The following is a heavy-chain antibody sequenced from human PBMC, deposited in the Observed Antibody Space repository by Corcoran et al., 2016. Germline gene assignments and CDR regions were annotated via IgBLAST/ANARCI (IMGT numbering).Heavy chain of an antibody. V-gene: IGHV4-39*07. J-gene: IGHJ6*02. D-gene: IGHD6-6*01. CDR3: ARVEYSSSSHPYGMDV. CDR2: IFYSGST. CDR1: GGSISSSSSY. Sequence: QLQLQESGPGLVKPSETLSLTCTVSGGSISSSSSYWGWIRQPPGKGLEWIGSIFYSGSTYYNPSLKSRGTISVDTSQNQFSLQLSSVTVAGTAVYYCARVEYSSSSHPYGMDVWGQGTTVTVSS.